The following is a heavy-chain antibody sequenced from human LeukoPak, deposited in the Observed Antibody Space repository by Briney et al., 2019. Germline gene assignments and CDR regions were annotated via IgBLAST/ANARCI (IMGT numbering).Heavy chain of an antibody. CDR1: GFTFSSYD. Sequence: GGSLRLSCAASGFTFSSYDTHWVRQATGKGLEWVSAIGTAGDTYYPGSVKGRFTISRENAKNSLYLQMNSLRAGDTAVYYCARDSRNYGDYEDNYYYYYGMDVWGQGSTVTVSS. CDR3: ARDSRNYGDYEDNYYYYYGMDV. CDR2: IGTAGDT. D-gene: IGHD4-17*01. V-gene: IGHV3-13*01. J-gene: IGHJ6*02.